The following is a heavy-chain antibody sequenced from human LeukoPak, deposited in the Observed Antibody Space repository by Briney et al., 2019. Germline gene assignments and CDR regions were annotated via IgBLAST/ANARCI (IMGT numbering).Heavy chain of an antibody. Sequence: SSETLSLTCTVSGGSISSGSYYWSWIRQPAGKGLEWIGRIYTSGNTNYNPSLKSRVTISVDTSKNQFSLKLSSVTAADTAVYYCATMTTVTYLFDYWGQGTLVTVSS. CDR1: GGSISSGSYY. V-gene: IGHV4-61*02. CDR3: ATMTTVTYLFDY. D-gene: IGHD4-11*01. J-gene: IGHJ4*02. CDR2: IYTSGNT.